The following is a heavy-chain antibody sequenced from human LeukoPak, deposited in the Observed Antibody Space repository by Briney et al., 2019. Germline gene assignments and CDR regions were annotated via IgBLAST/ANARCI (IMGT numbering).Heavy chain of an antibody. CDR2: INPSGGST. D-gene: IGHD6-13*01. CDR1: GYTFTSYY. Sequence: GASVKVSCKASGYTFTSYYMHWVRQAPGQGLEWMGVINPSGGSTSYAQKFQGRVTMTRDMSTSTVYMELSSLRSEDTAVYYCARDRIIAAAGTLAVGDLIDYWGQGTLVTVSS. V-gene: IGHV1-46*01. CDR3: ARDRIIAAAGTLAVGDLIDY. J-gene: IGHJ4*02.